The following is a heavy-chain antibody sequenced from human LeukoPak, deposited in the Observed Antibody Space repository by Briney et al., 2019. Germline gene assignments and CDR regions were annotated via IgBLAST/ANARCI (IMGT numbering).Heavy chain of an antibody. CDR1: GGPFSDYY. Sequence: SETLSLTCAVYGGPFSDYYWSWIRQTPGEGLQWIGGIKYSGSTDYNPSLESRVTMSIDTSKNQFSLQLSSVTAADTAVYYCARIYYDFSSGYYYFDYWGQGTLVTVSS. D-gene: IGHD3-3*01. CDR3: ARIYYDFSSGYYYFDY. CDR2: IKYSGST. V-gene: IGHV4-34*01. J-gene: IGHJ4*02.